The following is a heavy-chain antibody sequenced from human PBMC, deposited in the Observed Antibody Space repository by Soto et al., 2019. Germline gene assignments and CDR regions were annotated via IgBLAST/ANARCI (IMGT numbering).Heavy chain of an antibody. D-gene: IGHD4-17*01. CDR1: GFTFRNYA. CDR3: AKADPSTGPFDY. V-gene: IGHV3-23*01. CDR2: ISVSGGTI. J-gene: IGHJ4*02. Sequence: GSLRLSCAASGFTFRNYAMSWVRQAPGKGLEWVAAISVSGGTIYYADSVKGRFTVSRDNSKNTLYLQMNSLKVEDTALYYCAKADPSTGPFDYWGQGTLVTVPS.